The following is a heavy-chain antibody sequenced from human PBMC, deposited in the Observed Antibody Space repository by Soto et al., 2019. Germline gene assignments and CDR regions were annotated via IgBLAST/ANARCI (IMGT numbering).Heavy chain of an antibody. CDR1: GGSFSGYY. CDR2: INHSGRT. CDR3: ARGVPRLAYYYYYGMDV. V-gene: IGHV4-34*01. J-gene: IGHJ6*02. Sequence: QVQLQQWGAGLLKPSETLSLTCAVYGGSFSGYYWSWIRQPPGKGLEWIGEINHSGRTNYNPSLKDRVTISVDTSKNQFSLKLSSVTAADTAVYYCARGVPRLAYYYYYGMDVWGQGTTVTVSS.